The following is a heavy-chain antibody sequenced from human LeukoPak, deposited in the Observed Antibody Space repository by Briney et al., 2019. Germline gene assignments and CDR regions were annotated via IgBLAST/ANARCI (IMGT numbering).Heavy chain of an antibody. CDR2: VTISGDNT. V-gene: IGHV3-23*01. CDR3: ARGRGRNPSGYYYYMDV. CDR1: GFTFSNFG. D-gene: IGHD3-16*01. Sequence: GGSLRLSCAASGFTFSNFGMSWVRQAPEKGLEWVSSVTISGDNTYYAESVKGRFTISRDNSKGTLYLLMSSLRADDTAVYYCARGRGRNPSGYYYYMDVWGKGTTVTISS. J-gene: IGHJ6*04.